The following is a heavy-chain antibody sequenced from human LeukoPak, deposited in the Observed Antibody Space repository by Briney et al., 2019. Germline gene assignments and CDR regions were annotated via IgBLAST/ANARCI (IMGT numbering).Heavy chain of an antibody. Sequence: GGSLRLSCAASGFTFSSYAMSWVRQAPGKGLEWVSAISGSGGSTYYADSVKGRFTISRDNSKNTLYLQMNSLRAEDTAVYYCARGTRYDSSGYYSQDLDYWGQGTLVTVSS. J-gene: IGHJ4*02. D-gene: IGHD3-22*01. CDR1: GFTFSSYA. V-gene: IGHV3-23*01. CDR3: ARGTRYDSSGYYSQDLDY. CDR2: ISGSGGST.